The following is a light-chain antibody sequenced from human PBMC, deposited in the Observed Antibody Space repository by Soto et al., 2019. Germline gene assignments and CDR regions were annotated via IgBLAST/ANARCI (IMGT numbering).Light chain of an antibody. J-gene: IGKJ1*01. V-gene: IGKV1-8*01. CDR2: AAS. CDR3: QQYYSYPQT. CDR1: QGISSY. Sequence: IQMTQSPSSVSASVGYSVTITCRASQGISSYLAWYQQKPGKAPKLLIYAASTLQSGVPSRFSGSGSGTDFTLTISCLQSEDFATYYCQQYYSYPQTFGQGTKV.